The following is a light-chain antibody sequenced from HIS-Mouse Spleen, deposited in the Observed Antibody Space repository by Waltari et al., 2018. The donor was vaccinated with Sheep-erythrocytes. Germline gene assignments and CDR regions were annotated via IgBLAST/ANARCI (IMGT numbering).Light chain of an antibody. V-gene: IGLV1-47*01. CDR1: SSNIGSNY. CDR3: AAWDDSLSGNWV. Sequence: QSVLTQPPSASGTPGQRVTISCSGSSSNIGSNYVYWYQQLPGTAPKLPIYRNNQLPSGGPDRFSGSKSGTSASLAISGLRSEDEADYYCAAWDDSLSGNWVFGGGTKLTVL. J-gene: IGLJ3*02. CDR2: RNN.